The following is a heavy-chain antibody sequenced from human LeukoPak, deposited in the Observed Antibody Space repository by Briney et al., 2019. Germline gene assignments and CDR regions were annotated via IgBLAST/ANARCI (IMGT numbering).Heavy chain of an antibody. Sequence: GWALRLSFAASVFTFIDHWMHWVRQAPGKGLEWVSHIGKDGGHTIYAGSVKARFTISQDKDKTIVYMQLTGLRVEDTAVYYCARDRHHHWFDRWGQRTLVTVST. D-gene: IGHD1-14*01. J-gene: IGHJ5*02. CDR1: VFTFIDHW. V-gene: IGHV3-74*01. CDR3: ARDRHHHWFDR. CDR2: IGKDGGHT.